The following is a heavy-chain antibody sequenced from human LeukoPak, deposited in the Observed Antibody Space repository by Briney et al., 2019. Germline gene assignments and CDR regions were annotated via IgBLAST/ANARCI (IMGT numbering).Heavy chain of an antibody. J-gene: IGHJ4*02. CDR1: GGSISSYY. CDR3: ARSWDGDYYFDY. D-gene: IGHD1-26*01. Sequence: SETLSLTCTVSGGSISSYYWSWIRQPPGKGLEWIGYIYYSGSTNYNPSLKSRVTISVDTSKNQFSLKLSSVTAPDTAVYYCARSWDGDYYFDYWGQGTLVTVSS. V-gene: IGHV4-59*01. CDR2: IYYSGST.